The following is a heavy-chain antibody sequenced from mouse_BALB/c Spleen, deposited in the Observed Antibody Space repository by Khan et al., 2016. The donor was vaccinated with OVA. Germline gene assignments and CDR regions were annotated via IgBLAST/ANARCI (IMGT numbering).Heavy chain of an antibody. D-gene: IGHD1-2*01. Sequence: QVQLQQSGAELVRPGSSVKISCKASGYAFSSYWMNWVKQRPGQGLEWIGQIYPGDGDTKYNGKFKGKVTLNADKSSSTAYMQLSSLTSEDSAVYFCASSGYGYFAYWGQGTLVTVSA. CDR2: IYPGDGDT. CDR1: GYAFSSYW. CDR3: ASSGYGYFAY. V-gene: IGHV1-80*01. J-gene: IGHJ3*01.